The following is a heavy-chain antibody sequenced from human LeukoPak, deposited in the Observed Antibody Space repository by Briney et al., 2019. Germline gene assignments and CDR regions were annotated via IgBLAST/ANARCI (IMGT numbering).Heavy chain of an antibody. D-gene: IGHD1-26*01. CDR2: IRSKAYGGTT. V-gene: IGHV3-49*04. CDR3: TRCVGY. J-gene: IGHJ4*02. Sequence: GESLKISCAASGFTFSSYAMSWVRQAPGKGLEWVGLIRSKAYGGTTEYAASVTGRFTISRDVSKSIAYLQMNNLKTEDTAVYYCTRCVGYWGQGTLVTVSS. CDR1: GFTFSSYA.